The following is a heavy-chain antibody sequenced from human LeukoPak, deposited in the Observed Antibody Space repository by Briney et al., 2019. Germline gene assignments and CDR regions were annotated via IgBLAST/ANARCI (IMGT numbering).Heavy chain of an antibody. V-gene: IGHV1-2*02. J-gene: IGHJ3*02. D-gene: IGHD6-19*01. CDR3: ARGGGRVAGTVKSNDAFDI. CDR1: GYTFTGYY. CDR2: INPNSGGT. Sequence: ASVKVSCKASGYTFTGYYMHWVRQAPGQGLEWMGWINPNSGGTNYAQKFHGRVTMTRDTSISTAYMELSRLRSDDTDVYFCARGGGRVAGTVKSNDAFDIWGQGTMVTVSS.